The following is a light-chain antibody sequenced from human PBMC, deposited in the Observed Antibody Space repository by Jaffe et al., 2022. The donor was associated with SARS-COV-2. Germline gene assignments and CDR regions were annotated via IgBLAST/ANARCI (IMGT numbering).Light chain of an antibody. J-gene: IGLJ1*01. V-gene: IGLV3-21*04. Sequence: SYVLTQPPSVSVAPGKTARITCGGNNIGSKSVHWYQQKPGQAPVLVIYYDNDRPSGIPERFSGSNSGNTATLTISRVEAGDEADYYCQVWDSSSDHYVFGTGTEVTVL. CDR1: NIGSKS. CDR3: QVWDSSSDHYV. CDR2: YDN.